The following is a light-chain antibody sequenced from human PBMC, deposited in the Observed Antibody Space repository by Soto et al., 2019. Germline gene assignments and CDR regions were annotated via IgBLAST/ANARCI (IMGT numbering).Light chain of an antibody. CDR1: QGISND. V-gene: IGKV1-17*01. Sequence: DIQMTQSPSSLSASVGDRVTITCRASQGISNDLGWYQQKPGKAPKRLLYAASSLQSGVPSRFSGGGSGTEFTLTISSLQAEDVATYYCLQHNSYPFTFGPGTKVDIK. J-gene: IGKJ3*01. CDR3: LQHNSYPFT. CDR2: AAS.